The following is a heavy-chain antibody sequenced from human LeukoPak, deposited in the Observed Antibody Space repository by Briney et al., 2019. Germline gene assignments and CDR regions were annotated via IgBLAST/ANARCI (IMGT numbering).Heavy chain of an antibody. CDR1: GYTFTRYN. J-gene: IGHJ4*02. CDR2: INPNSGGT. V-gene: IGHV1-2*02. CDR3: ARGQYYGFWSGYYYSPHFDY. Sequence: ASVRVSCTASGYTFTRYNIHWVRQAPGQGLEWMGWINPNSGGTNYAKKFQGRVTMTRDTSISTAYMELNRLRSDDTAVYYCARGQYYGFWSGYYYSPHFDYWGQGTLVTVSS. D-gene: IGHD3-3*01.